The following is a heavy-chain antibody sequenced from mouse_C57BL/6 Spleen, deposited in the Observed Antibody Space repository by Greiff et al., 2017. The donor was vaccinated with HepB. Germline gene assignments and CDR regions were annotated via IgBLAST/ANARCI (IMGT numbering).Heavy chain of an antibody. J-gene: IGHJ4*01. CDR2: ISSGGDYI. CDR1: GFTFSSYA. CDR3: TRDRGPGAMDY. V-gene: IGHV5-9-1*02. Sequence: EVKLVESGEGLVKPGGSLKLSCAASGFTFSSYAMSWVRQTPEKRLEWVAYISSGGDYIYYADTVKGRFTISRDNARNTLYLQMSSLKSEDTAMYYCTRDRGPGAMDYWGQGTSVTVSS.